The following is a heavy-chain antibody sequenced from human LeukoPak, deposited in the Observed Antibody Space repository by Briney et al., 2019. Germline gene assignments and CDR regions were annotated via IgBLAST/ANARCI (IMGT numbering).Heavy chain of an antibody. CDR3: AREEKNGSGSYTTYYFDY. Sequence: SETLSLTCTVSGGSISSYYWSWIRQPPGKGLEWIGYIYYSGSTNYNPSLKSRVTISVDTSKNQFSLKLSSVTAADTAVYYCAREEKNGSGSYTTYYFDYWGQGTLVTVSS. V-gene: IGHV4-59*01. D-gene: IGHD3-10*01. J-gene: IGHJ4*02. CDR1: GGSISSYY. CDR2: IYYSGST.